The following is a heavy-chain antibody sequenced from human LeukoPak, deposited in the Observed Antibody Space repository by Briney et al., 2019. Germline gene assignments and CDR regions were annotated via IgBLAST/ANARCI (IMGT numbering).Heavy chain of an antibody. J-gene: IGHJ4*02. CDR1: GFTFSSYS. CDR3: ARGTPVLRFLEWLFWFDY. CDR2: ISSSSSYI. Sequence: GGSLRLSCAASGFTFSSYSMNWVRQAPGKGLEWVSSISSSSSYIYYADSVKGRFTVSRDNAKNSLYLQMNSLRAEDTAVYYCARGTPVLRFLEWLFWFDYWGQGTLVTVSS. D-gene: IGHD3-3*01. V-gene: IGHV3-21*01.